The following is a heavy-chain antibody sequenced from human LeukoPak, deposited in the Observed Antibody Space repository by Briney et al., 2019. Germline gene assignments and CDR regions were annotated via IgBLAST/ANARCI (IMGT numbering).Heavy chain of an antibody. Sequence: GGSLRLSCAASGFTFSSYGMHWVRQAPGKGLEWVAVIWYDGSNKYYADSVKGRFTISRDNSKNTLYLQMNSLRAEDTAVYYCARDLPSAGAFDTWGQGTMVTVSS. D-gene: IGHD3-10*01. CDR2: IWYDGSNK. CDR1: GFTFSSYG. V-gene: IGHV3-33*01. J-gene: IGHJ3*02. CDR3: ARDLPSAGAFDT.